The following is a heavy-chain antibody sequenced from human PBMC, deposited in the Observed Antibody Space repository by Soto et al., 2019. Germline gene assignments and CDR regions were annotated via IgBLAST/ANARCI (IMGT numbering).Heavy chain of an antibody. Sequence: QVQLQESGPGLVKPSGTLSLTCTVSGGSMSSSNWWNWVRQPPGKGLEWIGETHHSGRTNYNPSLKSLVTISVDKSKNHFSLKLSSVTAADTAVYFFARFEATVLYYWGRGTLVTVSS. CDR2: THHSGRT. CDR1: GGSMSSSNW. V-gene: IGHV4-4*02. D-gene: IGHD4-17*01. J-gene: IGHJ4*02. CDR3: ARFEATVLYY.